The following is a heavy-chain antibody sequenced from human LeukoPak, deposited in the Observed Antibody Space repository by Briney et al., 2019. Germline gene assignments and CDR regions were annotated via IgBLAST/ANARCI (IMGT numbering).Heavy chain of an antibody. CDR2: IKPTTGST. J-gene: IGHJ5*02. D-gene: IGHD3-22*01. CDR3: ARRADSSGDQYNWFDP. CDR1: GYTLTSYY. V-gene: IGHV1-46*01. Sequence: ASVKVSCKASGYTLTSYYMHWVRQAPGQGLEWMGIIKPTTGSTSYAQKFQGRVTMTRDTSTSTVYMELSSLRSEDTAVYYCARRADSSGDQYNWFDPWGQGTLVTVSS.